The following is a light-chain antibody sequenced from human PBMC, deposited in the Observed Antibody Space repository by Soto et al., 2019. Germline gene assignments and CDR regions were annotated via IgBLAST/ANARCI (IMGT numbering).Light chain of an antibody. J-gene: IGKJ1*01. CDR2: DAS. V-gene: IGKV3D-20*01. Sequence: EIVLTQSPATLSLSPGERATLSCGARQSVSSSYLAWYQQKPGLAPRLLIYDASSRATGIPDMFSGSGSGTDFTLTISRLEPEDFAVYYCQQYGSSPQTFGQGTKVEIK. CDR3: QQYGSSPQT. CDR1: QSVSSSY.